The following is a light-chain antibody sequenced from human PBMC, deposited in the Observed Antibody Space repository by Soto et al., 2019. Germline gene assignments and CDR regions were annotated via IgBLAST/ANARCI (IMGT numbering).Light chain of an antibody. CDR1: STYFVIYNR. J-gene: IGLJ1*01. CDR3: SLYTSENTYV. CDR2: DGS. V-gene: IGLV2-18*01. Sequence: QSSLPQPPSVSWSPGQSVTISCTGTSTYFVIYNRVSWYHQPAVTAPKLIIYDGSNRPSGVPDRFSGSKSGNTASLTISGLQAADEADYYCSLYTSENTYVFGTGTKVTVL.